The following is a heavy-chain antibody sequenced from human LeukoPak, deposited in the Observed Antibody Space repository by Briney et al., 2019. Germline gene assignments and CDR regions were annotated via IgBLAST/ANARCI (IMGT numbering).Heavy chain of an antibody. V-gene: IGHV3-23*01. CDR1: GFTFSSYA. Sequence: PGGSLRLSCAASGFTFSSYAISWVRQAPGEGLEWVSAISASGDGTYYADSVKGGFTISRDNFENTLYLQMNSLRAEDTAVYYCAKSRDSRYDYFDYWGQGTLATVSS. CDR3: AKSRDSRYDYFDY. CDR2: ISASGDGT. J-gene: IGHJ4*02. D-gene: IGHD2-15*01.